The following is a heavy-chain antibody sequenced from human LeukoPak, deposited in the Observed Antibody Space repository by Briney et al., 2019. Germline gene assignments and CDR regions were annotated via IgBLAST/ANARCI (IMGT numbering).Heavy chain of an antibody. CDR2: MYYSGSA. CDR3: ARSTFSSNWNL. J-gene: IGHJ4*02. V-gene: IGHV4-59*08. D-gene: IGHD6-13*01. CDR1: SGSISGYY. Sequence: SETLSLTCNVSSGSISGYYWTWVRQPPGKGLEWIGYMYYSGSAYYSPSLKTRVTISVDTSKNQFSLKLTSVTAADTAVYYCARSTFSSNWNLWGQGTLVTVSS.